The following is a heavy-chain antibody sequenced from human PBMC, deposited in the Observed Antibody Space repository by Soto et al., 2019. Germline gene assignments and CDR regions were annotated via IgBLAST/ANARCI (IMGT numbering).Heavy chain of an antibody. CDR1: GGSFSGYY. Sequence: QVQLQQWGAGLLKPSETLSLTCAVYGGSFSGYYWSWIRQPPGKGLEWIGEINHSGSTNYNPSLKSRVTISVDTSKNQFSLKLSSVTAADTAVYYCACQGRRSRYYARREYYSYGMDVWGQGTTVTVSS. CDR3: ACQGRRSRYYARREYYSYGMDV. J-gene: IGHJ6*02. V-gene: IGHV4-34*01. CDR2: INHSGST. D-gene: IGHD3-3*01.